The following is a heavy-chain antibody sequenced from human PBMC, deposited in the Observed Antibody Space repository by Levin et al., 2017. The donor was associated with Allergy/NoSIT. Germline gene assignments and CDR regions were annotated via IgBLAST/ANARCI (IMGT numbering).Heavy chain of an antibody. CDR2: IYHSGST. V-gene: IGHV4-4*02. CDR3: ARDLEDYDGSGRYVYYFDY. Sequence: SETLSLTCAVSGGSISSSNWWSWVRQPPGKGLEWIGEIYHSGSTNYNPSLKSRVTISVDKSKNQFSLKLSSVTAADTAVYYCARDLEDYDGSGRYVYYFDYWGQGTLVTVSS. J-gene: IGHJ4*02. D-gene: IGHD3-10*01. CDR1: GGSISSSNW.